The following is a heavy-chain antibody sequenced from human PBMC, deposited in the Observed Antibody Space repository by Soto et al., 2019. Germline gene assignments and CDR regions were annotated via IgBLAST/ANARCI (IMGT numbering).Heavy chain of an antibody. J-gene: IGHJ6*03. CDR2: ISAFNGNT. Sequence: QDQLLQSGAEVKKPGASVTVSCKASGYSFTNYGITWVRQAPGQGLEWMGWISAFNGNTHYAQKLQGRVTMTTDASTRTAYMQLRSLGSDDTAVYYCARDRGVAPPVAGNTHYYYYMDVWGKGTTVTVSS. CDR3: ARDRGVAPPVAGNTHYYYYMDV. CDR1: GYSFTNYG. D-gene: IGHD6-19*01. V-gene: IGHV1-18*01.